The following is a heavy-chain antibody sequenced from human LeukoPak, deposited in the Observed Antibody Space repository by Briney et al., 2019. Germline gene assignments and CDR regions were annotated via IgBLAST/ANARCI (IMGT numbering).Heavy chain of an antibody. Sequence: PGGSPRLSCAASGFTFSSYAMSWVRQAPGKGLEWVSAISGSGGSTYYADSVKGRFTISRDNSKNTLYLQMNSLRAEDTAVYYCAKVEQRNIVVVTAIPGDYWGQGTLVTVSS. D-gene: IGHD2-21*02. J-gene: IGHJ4*02. CDR2: ISGSGGST. CDR1: GFTFSSYA. CDR3: AKVEQRNIVVVTAIPGDY. V-gene: IGHV3-23*01.